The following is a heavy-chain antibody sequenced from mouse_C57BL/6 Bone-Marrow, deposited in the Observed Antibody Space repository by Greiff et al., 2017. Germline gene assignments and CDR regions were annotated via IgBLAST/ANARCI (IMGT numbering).Heavy chain of an antibody. CDR2: ISYDGSN. CDR3: ATTTVVAGDAMDY. V-gene: IGHV3-6*01. CDR1: GYSITSGYY. J-gene: IGHJ4*01. Sequence: EVKLQESGPGLVKPSQSLSLTCSVTGYSITSGYYWNWIRQFPGNKLEWMGYISYDGSNNYNPSLKNRISITRDTSKNQFFLKLNSVTTEDTATYYCATTTVVAGDAMDYWGQGTSVTVSS. D-gene: IGHD1-1*01.